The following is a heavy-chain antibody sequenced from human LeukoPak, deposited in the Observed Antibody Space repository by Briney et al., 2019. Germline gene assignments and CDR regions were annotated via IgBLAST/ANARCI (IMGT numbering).Heavy chain of an antibody. CDR2: ISAYNGNT. J-gene: IGHJ3*02. CDR1: GYTFTSYG. D-gene: IGHD3-10*01. Sequence: ASVKFSCKASGYTFTSYGISWVRQAPGQGLEWMGWISAYNGNTNYAQKLQGRVTMTTDTSTSTAYMELRSLRSDDTAVYYCAREGRDYYGSGSYEAFDIWGQGTMVTVSS. V-gene: IGHV1-18*01. CDR3: AREGRDYYGSGSYEAFDI.